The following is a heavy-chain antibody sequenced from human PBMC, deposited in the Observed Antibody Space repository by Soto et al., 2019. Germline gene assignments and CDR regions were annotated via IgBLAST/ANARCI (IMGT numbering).Heavy chain of an antibody. V-gene: IGHV1-18*01. D-gene: IGHD5-18*01. CDR2: ISGYNGNT. CDR3: AKGSNYGYGDY. CDR1: GYTFTTYG. J-gene: IGHJ4*02. Sequence: QVQLVQSGAEVKKPGASVKVSCKTSGYTFTTYGISWVRQAPGQGLEWMGWISGYNGNTNYAQKFKGRVTMTTDTSTSTAYMELRSLRSADTAVYYCAKGSNYGYGDYWGLGTLITVSS.